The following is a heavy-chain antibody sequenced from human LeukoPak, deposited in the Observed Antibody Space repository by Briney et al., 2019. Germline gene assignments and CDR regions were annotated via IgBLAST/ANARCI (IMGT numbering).Heavy chain of an antibody. CDR1: GYTFTSYG. D-gene: IGHD6-6*01. J-gene: IGHJ4*02. V-gene: IGHV1-18*01. Sequence: GASLKVSCKASGYTFTSYGISWVRPATGQGLEWMGWASTYNGYTYYAQNFQGRATMTTDSSTSPAYMEVRSLRSDDTAVYYCARYVAARRYFDYWGRGTLVTVSS. CDR2: ASTYNGYT. CDR3: ARYVAARRYFDY.